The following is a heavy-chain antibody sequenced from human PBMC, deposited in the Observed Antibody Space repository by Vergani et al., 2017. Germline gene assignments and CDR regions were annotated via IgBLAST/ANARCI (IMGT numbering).Heavy chain of an antibody. V-gene: IGHV3-33*01. CDR1: GFTFSSHS. CDR2: IWYDGSNK. Sequence: QVQLVESEGGVVQPGRSLKLSCVASGFTFSSHSMHWVRQAPGKGLEWVAVIWYDGSNKYYGDSVKGRFTISRDNSKNTLYLQMNSLRVEDTAVYYCARWGNEKRRDSWGQGTLVTVSS. J-gene: IGHJ5*01. D-gene: IGHD1-1*01. CDR3: ARWGNEKRRDS.